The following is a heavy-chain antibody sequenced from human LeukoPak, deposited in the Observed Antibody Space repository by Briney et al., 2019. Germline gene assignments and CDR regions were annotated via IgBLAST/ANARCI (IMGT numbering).Heavy chain of an antibody. CDR3: AKLDVGDFPDY. CDR2: ITGSGVST. Sequence: GGSLRLSCAASGFTFSSYAMNWVRQAPGKGLEWVSIITGSGVSTDYADSVKGRFIISRDNSKNTLYLQMNSLRVEDTAVYYCAKLDVGDFPDYWGQGTLVTVSS. D-gene: IGHD3-10*01. V-gene: IGHV3-23*01. J-gene: IGHJ4*02. CDR1: GFTFSSYA.